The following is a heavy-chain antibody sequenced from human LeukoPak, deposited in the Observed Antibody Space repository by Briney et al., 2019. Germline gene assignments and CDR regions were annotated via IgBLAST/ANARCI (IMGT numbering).Heavy chain of an antibody. D-gene: IGHD4-11*01. CDR1: GFTFSSYG. Sequence: GGSLRLSCAASGFTFSSYGMHWVRQAPGKGLEGVAFIRCDGSNKYYADSVKGRFTISRDNSKNTLYLQMNSLRAEDTAVYYCARGDDYTQYYFDYWGQGTLVTVSS. CDR3: ARGDDYTQYYFDY. J-gene: IGHJ4*02. CDR2: IRCDGSNK. V-gene: IGHV3-30*02.